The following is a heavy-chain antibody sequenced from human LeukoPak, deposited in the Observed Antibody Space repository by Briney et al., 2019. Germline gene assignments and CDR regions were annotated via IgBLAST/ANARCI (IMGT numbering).Heavy chain of an antibody. CDR2: INPNSGGT. D-gene: IGHD3-9*01. CDR3: ATEVLRYFDWLTLY. Sequence: ASVKVSCKASGGTFSSYAISWVRQAPGQGLEWMGWINPNSGGTNYAQKFQGWVTMTRDTSISTAYMELSSLRSEDTAVYYCATEVLRYFDWLTLYWGQGTLVTVSS. J-gene: IGHJ4*02. V-gene: IGHV1-2*04. CDR1: GGTFSSYA.